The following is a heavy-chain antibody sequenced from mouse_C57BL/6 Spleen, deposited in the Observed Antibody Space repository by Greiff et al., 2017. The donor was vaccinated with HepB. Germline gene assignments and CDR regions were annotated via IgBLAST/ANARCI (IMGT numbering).Heavy chain of an antibody. J-gene: IGHJ3*01. CDR3: ASLLPFAY. V-gene: IGHV1-82*01. D-gene: IGHD1-1*01. CDR2: IYPGDGDT. CDR1: GYAFSSSW. Sequence: QVQLQQSGPKLVKPGASVKISCKASGYAFSSSWMNWVKQRPGKGLEWIGRIYPGDGDTNYNGKFKGKATLTADKSSSTAYMQLSSLTSEDSAVYFCASLLPFAYWGQGTLVTVSA.